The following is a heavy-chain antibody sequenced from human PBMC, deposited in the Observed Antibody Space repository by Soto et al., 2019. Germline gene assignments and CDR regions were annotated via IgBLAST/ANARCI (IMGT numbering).Heavy chain of an antibody. J-gene: IGHJ6*02. CDR2: ISGRGGST. CDR1: GFTFSSYH. Sequence: GGSLRLSCAVSGFTFSSYHMSWVRQAPGQGLEWVSAISGRGGSTYSADSVQGRFTISRDNSKNTLYLQMNSLRAEDTAVYYCAKSQGIYPNYYGMDVWGQGTTVTVSS. CDR3: AKSQGIYPNYYGMDV. V-gene: IGHV3-23*01.